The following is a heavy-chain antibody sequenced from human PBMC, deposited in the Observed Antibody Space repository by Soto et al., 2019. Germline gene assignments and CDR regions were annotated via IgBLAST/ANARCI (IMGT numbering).Heavy chain of an antibody. V-gene: IGHV4-59*01. CDR3: ARDWYTRSPTLGWFVS. CDR2: VYYTGNT. CDR1: GGSISNYY. Sequence: LSLTCTVSGGSISNYYWSWLRQPPGKGLEWIGYVYYTGNTNYNPSLKSRVTISVDTSKNQFSLKLSSVTAADTAVYYCARDWYTRSPTLGWFVSWCQGTLHTV. D-gene: IGHD1-20*01. J-gene: IGHJ5*01.